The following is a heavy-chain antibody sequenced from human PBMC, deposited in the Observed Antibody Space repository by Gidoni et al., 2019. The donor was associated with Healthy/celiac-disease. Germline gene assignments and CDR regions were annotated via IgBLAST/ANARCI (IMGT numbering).Heavy chain of an antibody. CDR3: AEGRHYDFWSGYWLLWY. CDR1: GFTLSSYA. CDR2: ISGGGGST. D-gene: IGHD3-3*01. J-gene: IGHJ4*02. V-gene: IGHV3-23*01. Sequence: EVQLLESVGGLVQPGGSVRLSCAASGFTLSSYARGWVRQAPGKGLEWFSAISGGGGSTYYADSVKGRFTISRDNSKNTLYLQMNSLRADYTAVYYCAEGRHYDFWSGYWLLWYWGQGTRVTVSS.